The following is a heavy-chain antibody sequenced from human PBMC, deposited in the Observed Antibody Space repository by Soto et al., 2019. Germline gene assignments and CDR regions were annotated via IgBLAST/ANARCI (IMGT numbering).Heavy chain of an antibody. Sequence: DVQLAQSGAEVKKPGESLRITCEASGYSFTTYWISWVRQMPGKGLEWMGAIDPRDSYTKYSPSFQGHVTISVDKSINTGHLQGNSLKASDTAIYYCAREKSDLELFNWLDPWGQGTLVTVSS. J-gene: IGHJ5*02. CDR2: IDPRDSYT. CDR3: AREKSDLELFNWLDP. CDR1: GYSFTTYW. D-gene: IGHD1-7*01. V-gene: IGHV5-10-1*03.